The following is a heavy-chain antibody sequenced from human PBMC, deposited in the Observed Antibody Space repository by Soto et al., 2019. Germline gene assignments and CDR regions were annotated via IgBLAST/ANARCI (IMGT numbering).Heavy chain of an antibody. V-gene: IGHV1-69*06. CDR1: GGTFSSYA. D-gene: IGHD6-13*01. J-gene: IGHJ4*02. CDR2: ITPMYGTT. Sequence: QVQLVQSGAEVKKPGSSVTVSCKASGGTFSSYAISWVRQAPGHGLEWVGVITPMYGTTNFAHKFQGRVTISADKTTSPAYMELRSLRSEEPAVYYCATDQVNNIAAAGQFDYWGQGTLVTVSS. CDR3: ATDQVNNIAAAGQFDY.